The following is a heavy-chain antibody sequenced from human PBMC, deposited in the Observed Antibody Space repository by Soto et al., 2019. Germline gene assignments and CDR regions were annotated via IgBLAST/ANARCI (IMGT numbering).Heavy chain of an antibody. Sequence: ETLSLTCTVSGGSISSYYWSWIRQPPGKGLEWIGYMYNTGSTIYNPSLKSRVTISVDTSKNQFSLKLNSVTAADTAVYYCAKHCSGGRCYDGFDYWGQGTLVTVSS. CDR1: GGSISSYY. D-gene: IGHD2-15*01. V-gene: IGHV4-59*01. J-gene: IGHJ4*02. CDR2: MYNTGST. CDR3: AKHCSGGRCYDGFDY.